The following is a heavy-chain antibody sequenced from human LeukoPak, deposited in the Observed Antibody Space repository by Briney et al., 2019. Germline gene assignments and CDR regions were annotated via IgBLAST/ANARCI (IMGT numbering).Heavy chain of an antibody. CDR1: GYTFTGYY. Sequence: ASVRVSCKASGYTFTGYYMHWVRQAPGQGLEWMGWINPNSGGTNYAQKFQGRVTMTRDTSISTAYMELSRQRSDDTAVYYCAREIQLDYYYGMDVWGQGTTVTVSS. CDR3: AREIQLDYYYGMDV. J-gene: IGHJ6*02. CDR2: INPNSGGT. D-gene: IGHD5-24*01. V-gene: IGHV1-2*02.